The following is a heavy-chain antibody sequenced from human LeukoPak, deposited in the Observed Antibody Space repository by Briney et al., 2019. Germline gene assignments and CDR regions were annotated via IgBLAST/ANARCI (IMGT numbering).Heavy chain of an antibody. J-gene: IGHJ5*02. Sequence: ASVKVSCKASGYTFTSYDINCVRQAAGQGLEWMGWMNPNSANTGYAQKFQGRVTMTRNTSISTAYMELSSLRSEDTAVYYCARAGKYYYDSGGYYWFDPWGQGTLVTVSS. CDR1: GYTFTSYD. CDR2: MNPNSANT. CDR3: ARAGKYYYDSGGYYWFDP. V-gene: IGHV1-8*01. D-gene: IGHD3-22*01.